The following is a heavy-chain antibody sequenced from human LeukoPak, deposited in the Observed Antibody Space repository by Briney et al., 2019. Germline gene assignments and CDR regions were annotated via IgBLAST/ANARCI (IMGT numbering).Heavy chain of an antibody. CDR3: ARSFAYYYYDNSGTWDAFDI. Sequence: SETLSLTCTVSGGSISSYYWSWIRQPPGKGLEWIGYIYYCGNTNYNPSLNSRVTISVDTSKNQFSLRLTSVTAADTAVYYCARSFAYYYYDNSGTWDAFDIWGQGTMVTVSS. V-gene: IGHV4-59*01. J-gene: IGHJ3*02. D-gene: IGHD3-22*01. CDR1: GGSISSYY. CDR2: IYYCGNT.